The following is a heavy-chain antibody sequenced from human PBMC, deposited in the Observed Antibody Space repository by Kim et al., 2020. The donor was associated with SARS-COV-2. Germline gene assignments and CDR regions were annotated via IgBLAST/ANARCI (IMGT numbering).Heavy chain of an antibody. CDR3: ATAYY. Sequence: GGSLRLSCAASGFTFSNYWMSWVRQAPGKGLEWVANLKQDGSVKYYVDSVKGRFTISRDNAKNSLYLQMNSLRAEDTALYYCATAYYWGQGTLVTVSS. CDR2: LKQDGSVK. CDR1: GFTFSNYW. J-gene: IGHJ4*02. V-gene: IGHV3-7*03.